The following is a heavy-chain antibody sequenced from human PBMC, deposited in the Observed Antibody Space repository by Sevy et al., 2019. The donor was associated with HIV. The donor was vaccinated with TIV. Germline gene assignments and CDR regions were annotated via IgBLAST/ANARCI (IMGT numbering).Heavy chain of an antibody. Sequence: GGSLRLSCAASGFSFNTYGMHWVRQAPGKGLQWVSTISPNGGSTYYADSVKGRFTISRDNSRNTVFLQVNSLRAEDTAVYYCAKESLDGYYWGQGTLVTVSS. CDR3: AKESLDGYY. CDR2: ISPNGGST. CDR1: GFSFNTYG. J-gene: IGHJ4*02. V-gene: IGHV3-23*01. D-gene: IGHD2-21*01.